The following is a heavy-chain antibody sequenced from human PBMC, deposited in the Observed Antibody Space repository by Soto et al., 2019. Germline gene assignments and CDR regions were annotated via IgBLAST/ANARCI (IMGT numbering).Heavy chain of an antibody. Sequence: QVQLVESGGGVVQPGRSLRLSCAASGFTFSSYAMHLVRQAPGKGLEWGAVISDDGSNQYYADSVKGRFTISRDNSKNTLYLQMNILRAEDMSVYYCARGAMFQDALDIWGKGTMVTVSS. D-gene: IGHD3-10*02. V-gene: IGHV3-30-3*01. J-gene: IGHJ3*02. CDR1: GFTFSSYA. CDR3: ARGAMFQDALDI. CDR2: ISDDGSNQ.